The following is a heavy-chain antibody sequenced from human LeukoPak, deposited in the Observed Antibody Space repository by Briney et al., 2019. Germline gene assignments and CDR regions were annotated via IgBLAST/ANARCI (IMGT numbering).Heavy chain of an antibody. V-gene: IGHV3-48*04. CDR2: ISAISSSST. CDR1: GFTFSSYS. J-gene: IGHJ3*02. Sequence: GGSLRPSCAASGFTFSSYSMDWVRQAPGKGLEWVSYISAISSSSTYYADSVKGRFTISRDNAKNSLYLQMNSLRAEDTAVYYCARDFHRRYYDSSGYNAFDIWGQGTMVTVSS. D-gene: IGHD3-22*01. CDR3: ARDFHRRYYDSSGYNAFDI.